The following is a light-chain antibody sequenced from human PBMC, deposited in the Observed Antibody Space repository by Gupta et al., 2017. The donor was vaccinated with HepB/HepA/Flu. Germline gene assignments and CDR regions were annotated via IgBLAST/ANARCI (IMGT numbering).Light chain of an antibody. CDR2: DVS. CDR3: SSSTSSSTPGV. J-gene: IGLJ2*01. Sequence: QSALTQPASVSGSPRQSITISCTGTSSDIGGYDYVSWYQQHPGKAPKLMVYDVSNRPSGVSNRFSGSTSGKTASLTISGLQAEDEADYYCSSSTSSSTPGVFGGGTKLTVL. V-gene: IGLV2-14*01. CDR1: SSDIGGYDY.